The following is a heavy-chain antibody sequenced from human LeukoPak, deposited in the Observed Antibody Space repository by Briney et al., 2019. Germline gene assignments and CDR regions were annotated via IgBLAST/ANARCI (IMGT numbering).Heavy chain of an antibody. CDR3: ARGGHYYYGMDV. CDR1: GFTFSDYY. CDR2: IYSGGST. Sequence: GGSLRLSCAASGFTFSDYYMSWIRQAPGKGLEWVSVIYSGGSTYYADSVKGRFTISRDNSKNTLYLQMNSLRAEDTAVYYCARGGHYYYGMDVWGQGTTVTVSS. V-gene: IGHV3-53*01. J-gene: IGHJ6*02.